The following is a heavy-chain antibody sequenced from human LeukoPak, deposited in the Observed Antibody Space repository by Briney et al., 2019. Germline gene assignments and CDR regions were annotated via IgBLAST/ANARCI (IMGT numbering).Heavy chain of an antibody. J-gene: IGHJ4*02. CDR1: GLSVSSFA. D-gene: IGHD2-2*01. CDR3: ARAVGVAPPASAG. CDR2: IRGNGET. V-gene: IGHV3-23*01. Sequence: GGSLRLSCAASGLSVSSFAMSWVRQGPARGLEWVSSIRGNGETFYADSVKGRFTLSSDSSRNTVYFQLNNLRGEDTAIDYCARAVGVAPPASAGGGQGTLVTVPS.